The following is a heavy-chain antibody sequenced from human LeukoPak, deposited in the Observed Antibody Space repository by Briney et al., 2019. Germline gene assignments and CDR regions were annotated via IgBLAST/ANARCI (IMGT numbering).Heavy chain of an antibody. CDR3: AKEMVVSAALDY. V-gene: IGHV3-74*01. CDR1: GFTFSSYW. CDR2: INSDGSST. D-gene: IGHD2-15*01. Sequence: PGGSLRLSCAASGFTFSSYWMHWVRQAPGKGLVWVSRINSDGSSTSYADSVKGRFTISRDNSKNSLYLQMNSLRIEDTALYYCAKEMVVSAALDYWGQGTLVTVSS. J-gene: IGHJ4*02.